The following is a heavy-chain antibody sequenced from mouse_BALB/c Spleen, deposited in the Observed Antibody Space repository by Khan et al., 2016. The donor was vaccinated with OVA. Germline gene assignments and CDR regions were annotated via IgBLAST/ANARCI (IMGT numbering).Heavy chain of an antibody. Sequence: QVQLKQSGAEVVKSGASVKLSCKASGYTFTSYDLNWVRQRPEQGLEWIGWIFPGDGTTKYNEKFKGMATLTTDKSSSTAYIQLSRLTSEDSAVYFCARRRGSMDYWGQGTSVTVSS. CDR1: GYTFTSYD. V-gene: IGHV1S56*01. J-gene: IGHJ4*01. CDR2: IFPGDGTT. CDR3: ARRRGSMDY.